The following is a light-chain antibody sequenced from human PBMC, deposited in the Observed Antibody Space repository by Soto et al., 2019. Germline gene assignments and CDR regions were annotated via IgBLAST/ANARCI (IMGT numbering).Light chain of an antibody. CDR1: QSVTNK. CDR2: DAS. Sequence: EMLMTQSPATLSVSPGERVSLSCWASQSVTNKLAWYQQRPGQPPRLLLYDASTRATGVPATFSGSGSGTDFTLTISSLQSEDLGVYYCQQRSNWPWTFGQGTKVDIK. V-gene: IGKV3-15*01. CDR3: QQRSNWPWT. J-gene: IGKJ1*01.